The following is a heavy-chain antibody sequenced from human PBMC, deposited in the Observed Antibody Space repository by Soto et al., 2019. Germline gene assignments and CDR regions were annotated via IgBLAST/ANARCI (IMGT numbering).Heavy chain of an antibody. CDR3: ARGGRSLHGNYHYDMDV. CDR1: GYIFFGSY. Sequence: GASVKVSCKASGYIFFGSYMHWVRQAPGQGLEWMGWINPNNGGTGSAQKFQGRVTMTGDTSISTAYMELSRLRSDDTAVYYCARGGRSLHGNYHYDMDVWRQRTTVTVSS. V-gene: IGHV1-2*02. J-gene: IGHJ6*02. CDR2: INPNNGGT.